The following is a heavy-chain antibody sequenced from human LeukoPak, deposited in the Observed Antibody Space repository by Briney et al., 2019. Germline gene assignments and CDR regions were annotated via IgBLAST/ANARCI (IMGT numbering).Heavy chain of an antibody. J-gene: IGHJ4*02. Sequence: GGSLRLSCAASGVNVSTNFMSWVRQVPGKGLEWVSVIYSGGNTYYTDSVKGRFTISKDKSKNTLYLQMKSLRPEDTALYYCVREWEQDWGQGTLVTVSS. V-gene: IGHV3-53*01. D-gene: IGHD1/OR15-1a*01. CDR1: GVNVSTNF. CDR2: IYSGGNT. CDR3: VREWEQD.